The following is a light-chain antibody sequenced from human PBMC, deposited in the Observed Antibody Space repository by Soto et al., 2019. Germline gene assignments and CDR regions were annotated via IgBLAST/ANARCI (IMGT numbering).Light chain of an antibody. CDR2: TNN. CDR1: SSNIGSNT. V-gene: IGLV1-44*01. CDR3: VAWDDSLNGYV. J-gene: IGLJ1*01. Sequence: QSVLTQPPSASGTPGQRVTTSCSGSSSNIGSNTVNCYQQLPGTAPTLPILTNNQRPSGVPERFSGSKSGTSGSLASSGLQSEDEADYYCVAWDDSLNGYVFGGETKVTLL.